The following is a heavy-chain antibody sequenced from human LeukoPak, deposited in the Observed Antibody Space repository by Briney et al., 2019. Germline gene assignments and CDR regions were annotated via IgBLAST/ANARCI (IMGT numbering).Heavy chain of an antibody. J-gene: IGHJ5*02. Sequence: ASVKVSCKASGYRFTRKSFSWVRQAPGQGLEWMGWISAYNGNTNYAQKLQGRVTMTTDTSTSTAYMELRSLRSDDTAVYYCAREGPSITMVRGVTPMDWFDPWGQGTLVTVSS. V-gene: IGHV1-18*01. CDR2: ISAYNGNT. CDR3: AREGPSITMVRGVTPMDWFDP. CDR1: GYRFTRKS. D-gene: IGHD3-10*01.